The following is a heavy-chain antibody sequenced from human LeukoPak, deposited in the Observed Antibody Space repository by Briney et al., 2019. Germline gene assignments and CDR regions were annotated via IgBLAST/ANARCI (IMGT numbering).Heavy chain of an antibody. Sequence: GESLRISCKGSGYSFTSYWIGWVRQMPGKGLEWMGIIYPGDSETRYSPSSQGQVTISADKSISTAYLQWRSLGASDTGIYYCARVGSSFDWFDPWGQGTLVTVSS. CDR3: ARVGSSFDWFDP. D-gene: IGHD6-13*01. V-gene: IGHV5-51*01. CDR2: IYPGDSET. J-gene: IGHJ5*02. CDR1: GYSFTSYW.